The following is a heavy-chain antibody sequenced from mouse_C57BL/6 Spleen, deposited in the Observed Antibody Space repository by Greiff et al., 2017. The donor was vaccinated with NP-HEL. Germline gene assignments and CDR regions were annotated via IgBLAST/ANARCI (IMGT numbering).Heavy chain of an antibody. D-gene: IGHD1-1*01. CDR2: ISSGSSTI. CDR1: GFTFSDYG. Sequence: EVKLVESGGGLVKPGGSLKLSCAASGFTFSDYGMHWVRQAPEKGLEWVAYISSGSSTIYYADTVKGRFTISRDNAKNTLFLQMTSLRSEDTAMYYCARPITTVGCAYWGQGTLVTVSA. V-gene: IGHV5-17*01. CDR3: ARPITTVGCAY. J-gene: IGHJ3*01.